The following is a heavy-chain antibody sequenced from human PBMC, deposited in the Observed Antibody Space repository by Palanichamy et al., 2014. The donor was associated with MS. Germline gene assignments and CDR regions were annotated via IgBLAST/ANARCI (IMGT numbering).Heavy chain of an antibody. D-gene: IGHD2-8*02. CDR3: NRVAKGGVGPSTGY. CDR1: VHLQWLC. Sequence: EVQLVEVRGRLGPAWGVPETLLCSLWVHLQWLCHTLGPPGFRKGLEWIGRIRSKVNNYATAYAASLKGRFTISRNDSENTAYLQMNSLKTEDTAVYYCNRVAKGGVGPSTGYWGQGTLVTVSS. CDR2: IRSKVNNYAT. V-gene: IGHV3-73*02. J-gene: IGHJ4*02.